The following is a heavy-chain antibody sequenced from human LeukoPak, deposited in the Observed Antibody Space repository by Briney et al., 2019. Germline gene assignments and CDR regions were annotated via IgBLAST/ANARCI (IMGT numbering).Heavy chain of an antibody. CDR3: AREGAAAGTLYWYFDL. Sequence: PSETLSLACTVSGGSISSGGYYWSWIRQPPGKGLEWIGYIYHSGSTNYNPSLKSRVTISVDTSKNQFSLKLSSVTAADTAVYYCAREGAAAGTLYWYFDLWGRGTLVTVSS. V-gene: IGHV4-61*08. D-gene: IGHD6-13*01. CDR1: GGSISSGGYY. J-gene: IGHJ2*01. CDR2: IYHSGST.